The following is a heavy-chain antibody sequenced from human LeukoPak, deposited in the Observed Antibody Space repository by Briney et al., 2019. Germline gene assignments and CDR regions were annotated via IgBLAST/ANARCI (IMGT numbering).Heavy chain of an antibody. V-gene: IGHV1-2*02. CDR3: ARGSSWYPLDY. D-gene: IGHD6-13*01. Sequence: ASVKVSCQASGYTFSSSGISWVRQAPGQGLEWMGWINPNSGGTNYAQKFQGRVTMTRDTSISTAYMELSRLRSDDTAVYYCARGSSWYPLDYWGQGTLVTVSS. CDR1: GYTFSSSG. J-gene: IGHJ4*02. CDR2: INPNSGGT.